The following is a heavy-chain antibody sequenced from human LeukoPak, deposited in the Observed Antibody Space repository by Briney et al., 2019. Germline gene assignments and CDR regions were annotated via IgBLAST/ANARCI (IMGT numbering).Heavy chain of an antibody. J-gene: IGHJ4*02. D-gene: IGHD3-3*01. CDR1: GGSISSNNW. Sequence: PSETLSLTCGVSGGSISSNNWWIWVRQSPEKGLEWIGEIYHDGSTNYNPSLKSRVTISVDTSKNQFSLKLSSVTAADTAVYYCARSGYSNFDYWGQGTLVTVSS. CDR3: ARSGYSNFDY. V-gene: IGHV4-4*02. CDR2: IYHDGST.